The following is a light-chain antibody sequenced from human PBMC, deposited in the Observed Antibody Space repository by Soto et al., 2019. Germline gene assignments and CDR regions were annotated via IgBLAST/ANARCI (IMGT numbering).Light chain of an antibody. CDR2: DES. CDR3: RQRSDWPTRT. Sequence: IGLGQSPATLGSFPGDRATRSSMASQSVGTFFAWYQPGHGQFPRLLIYDESNRATGIPARFSGSGSGRDFTLTISGLEPEDFGSSYCRQRSDWPTRTFGQGTRLEIK. J-gene: IGKJ5*01. V-gene: IGKV3-11*02. CDR1: QSVGTF.